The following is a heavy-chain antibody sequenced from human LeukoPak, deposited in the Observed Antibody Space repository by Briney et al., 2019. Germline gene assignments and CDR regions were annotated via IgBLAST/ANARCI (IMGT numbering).Heavy chain of an antibody. V-gene: IGHV4-34*01. Sequence: SETLSLTCAVYGGSFSGYYWSWLRQPPGKGLEWIGEINHSGSTNYNPSLKSRVTISVDTSKNQFSLKLSSVTAADTAVYYCARAGVPAAKDNWFDPWGQGTLVTVSS. CDR1: GGSFSGYY. CDR2: INHSGST. J-gene: IGHJ5*02. D-gene: IGHD2-2*01. CDR3: ARAGVPAAKDNWFDP.